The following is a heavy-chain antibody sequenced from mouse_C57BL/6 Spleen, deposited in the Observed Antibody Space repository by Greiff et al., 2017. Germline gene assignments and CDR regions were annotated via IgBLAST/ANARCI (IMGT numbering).Heavy chain of an antibody. CDR1: GFSLTSYG. V-gene: IGHV2-9*01. CDR3: AKHDCSSYMAY. J-gene: IGHJ3*01. Sequence: VQLQQSGPGLVAPSPCLSITCTVSGFSLTSYGVDWVRQPPGKGLEWLGVIWGGGSRHYNSAHMYSLSISKDKSKGQVFLKMNSLQTDDTAMYYCAKHDCSSYMAYWGQGTLVTVSA. D-gene: IGHD3-2*02. CDR2: IWGGGSR.